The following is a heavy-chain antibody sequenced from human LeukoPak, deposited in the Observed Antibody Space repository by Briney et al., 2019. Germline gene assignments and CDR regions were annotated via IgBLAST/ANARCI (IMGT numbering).Heavy chain of an antibody. Sequence: GRSLRLSCAASGFTFSSYAMHWVRQAPGKGLEWVAVISYDGSNKYYADSAKGRFTISRDNSKNTLYLQMNSLRAEDTAVYYCARDPWLRWPENYFDYWGQGTLVTVSS. CDR1: GFTFSSYA. CDR3: ARDPWLRWPENYFDY. J-gene: IGHJ4*02. CDR2: ISYDGSNK. D-gene: IGHD4-23*01. V-gene: IGHV3-30*04.